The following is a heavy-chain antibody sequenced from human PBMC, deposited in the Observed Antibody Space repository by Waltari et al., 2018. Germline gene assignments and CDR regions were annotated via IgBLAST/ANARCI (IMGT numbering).Heavy chain of an antibody. CDR3: ASLSGSSVRKHYNDAFDI. Sequence: QVQLVQSGAEVKKPGASVKVSCKASGYTFTSYYMHWVRQAPGQGLEWMGIINPSGGSTSDAQKFQGRVTMTMDTATSTVYMELSSLRSEDTAVYYCASLSGSSVRKHYNDAFDIWGQGTMVTVSS. D-gene: IGHD1-26*01. J-gene: IGHJ3*02. V-gene: IGHV1-46*01. CDR2: INPSGGST. CDR1: GYTFTSYY.